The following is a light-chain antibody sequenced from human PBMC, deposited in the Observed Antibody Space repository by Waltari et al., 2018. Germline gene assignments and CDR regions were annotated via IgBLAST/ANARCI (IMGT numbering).Light chain of an antibody. J-gene: IGLJ2*01. CDR1: SSDVGGYNY. V-gene: IGLV2-11*01. CDR3: CSYAGSSTVL. CDR2: SVT. Sequence: QSALTQPRSVSGSPGQSVTISCTGTSSDVGGYNYVSWYQQHPVKAPKLMIYSVTKRPSGVHECVSGSKSGKTASLTISGLQAEDEADYYCCSYAGSSTVLFGGGTKLTVL.